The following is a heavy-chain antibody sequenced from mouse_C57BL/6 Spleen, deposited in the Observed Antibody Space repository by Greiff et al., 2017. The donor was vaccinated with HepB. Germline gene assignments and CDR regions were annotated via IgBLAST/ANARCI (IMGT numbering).Heavy chain of an antibody. CDR3: SRDNDGNLGGFAY. V-gene: IGHV1-52*01. J-gene: IGHJ3*01. Sequence: VQLQQSGAELVRPGSSVKLSCKASGYTFTSYWMHWVKQRPIQGLEWIGNIDPSDSETHYNQKFKDKATLTVDKSSSTAYMQLSSLTSEDSAIYYCSRDNDGNLGGFAYWGQGTLVTVSA. CDR1: GYTFTSYW. CDR2: IDPSDSET. D-gene: IGHD2-1*01.